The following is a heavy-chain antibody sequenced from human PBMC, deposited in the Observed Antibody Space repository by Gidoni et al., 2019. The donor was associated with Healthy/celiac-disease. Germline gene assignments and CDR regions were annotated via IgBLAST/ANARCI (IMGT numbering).Heavy chain of an antibody. CDR3: AKDLYDYVWGSYRHAEIXDX. D-gene: IGHD3-16*02. J-gene: IGHJ4*02. CDR2: ISGSGGST. Sequence: EVQLLEYGGGLVQPGGSLRLSCAASGFTFSSYAMSWVRQAPGKGLEWVSAISGSGGSTYYADSVKGRFTISRDNSKNTLYLQMNSLRAEDTAVYYCAKDLYDYVWGSYRHAEIXDXWGQGTLVTVS. V-gene: IGHV3-23*01. CDR1: GFTFSSYA.